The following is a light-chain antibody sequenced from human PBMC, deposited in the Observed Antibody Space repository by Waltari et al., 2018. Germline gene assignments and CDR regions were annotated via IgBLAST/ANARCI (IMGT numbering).Light chain of an antibody. J-gene: IGKJ2*01. V-gene: IGKV1-6*02. CDR2: PAS. CDR1: QGIKDG. Sequence: AIQMTQSPSSVSASVGDRVTNTCRTSQGIKDGLGWYQQKPGKAPNLLIFPASNLQSGVPPRFSGSGSGTDFTLTITSLQPEDFATYYCLQVYIYPYTFGQGTTLELK. CDR3: LQVYIYPYT.